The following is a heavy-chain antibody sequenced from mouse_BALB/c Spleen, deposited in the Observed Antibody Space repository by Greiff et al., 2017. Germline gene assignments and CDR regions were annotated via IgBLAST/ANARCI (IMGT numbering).Heavy chain of an antibody. CDR3: ARDRYDYDEGNYYAMDY. D-gene: IGHD2-4*01. J-gene: IGHJ4*01. CDR2: ISYSGST. CDR1: GYSITSDYA. V-gene: IGHV3-2*02. Sequence: EVKLMESGPGLVKPSQSLSLTCTVTGYSITSDYAWNWIRQFPGNKLEWMGYISYSGSTSYNPSLKSRISITRDTSKNQFFLQLNSVTTEDTATYYCARDRYDYDEGNYYAMDYWGQGTSVTVSS.